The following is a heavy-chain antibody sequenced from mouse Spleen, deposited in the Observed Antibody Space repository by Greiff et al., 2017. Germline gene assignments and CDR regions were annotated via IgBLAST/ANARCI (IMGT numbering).Heavy chain of an antibody. V-gene: IGHV5-9-3*01. CDR3: ARPLCYSQSLDF. CDR2: ISSGGGNT. Sequence: EVQLVESGGGLVKLGGSLTLSCAVSGFTFSSYAMSWVRQTPEKRLEWVATISSGGGNTYYPASVKGRFTISRDNAKNTLFLQMISLKSEDTAMYYCARPLCYSQSLDFWGPGTTLTVSS. CDR1: GFTFSSYA. D-gene: IGHD6-1*01. J-gene: IGHJ2*01.